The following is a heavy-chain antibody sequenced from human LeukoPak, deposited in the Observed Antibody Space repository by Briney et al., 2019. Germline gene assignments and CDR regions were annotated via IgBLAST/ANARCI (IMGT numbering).Heavy chain of an antibody. CDR2: IIPIFGTA. J-gene: IGHJ4*02. CDR1: GGTFSSYA. Sequence: SVKVSCKASGGTFSSYAISWVRQAPGQGLEWMGGIIPIFGTANYAQKFQGRVTITTDESTSTAYMELSSLRSEDTAVYYCASVVAAATPDYYFDYWGQGTLVTASS. V-gene: IGHV1-69*05. CDR3: ASVVAAATPDYYFDY. D-gene: IGHD2-15*01.